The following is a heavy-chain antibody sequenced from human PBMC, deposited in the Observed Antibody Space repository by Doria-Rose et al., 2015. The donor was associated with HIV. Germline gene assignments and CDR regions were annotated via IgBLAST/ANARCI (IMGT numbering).Heavy chain of an antibody. CDR3: ARFRPSRGIYYSLDV. CDR2: IYSSGST. V-gene: IGHV4-4*09. Sequence: GCIYSSGSTHYNSSLKSRVTISIDTSKNQFSLKLSSVTAADTAVYYCARFRPSRGIYYSLDVWGKGTTVTVSS. D-gene: IGHD3-10*01. J-gene: IGHJ6*03.